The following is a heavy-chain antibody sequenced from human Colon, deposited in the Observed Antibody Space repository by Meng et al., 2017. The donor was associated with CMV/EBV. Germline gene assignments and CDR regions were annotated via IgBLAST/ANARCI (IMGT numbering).Heavy chain of an antibody. V-gene: IGHV3-33*06. CDR3: AKGTNRVSETPFEY. CDR1: GFIFNYCG. J-gene: IGHJ4*02. CDR2: VWYDGTNK. D-gene: IGHD2-8*01. Sequence: ATSGFIFNYCGIHWVRQAPGKGLEWVAVVWYDGTNKFYADSVKGRFTVSRDNSKNMVFLEMTSLRVDDTAMYYCAKGTNRVSETPFEYWGQGALAPSPQ.